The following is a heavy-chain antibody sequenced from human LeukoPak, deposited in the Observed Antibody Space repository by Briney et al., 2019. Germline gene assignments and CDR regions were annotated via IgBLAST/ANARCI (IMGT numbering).Heavy chain of an antibody. CDR3: AREDQATPTNRSPQGGDY. J-gene: IGHJ4*02. Sequence: PGRSLSLSCAASGFTFSSYAMHWVRQAPGKGLEWVAVISYDGSNKYYADSVKGRFTISRDNSKNTLYLQMNSLRAEDTAVYYCAREDQATPTNRSPQGGDYWGQGTLVTVSS. CDR1: GFTFSSYA. V-gene: IGHV3-30-3*01. CDR2: ISYDGSNK. D-gene: IGHD2-15*01.